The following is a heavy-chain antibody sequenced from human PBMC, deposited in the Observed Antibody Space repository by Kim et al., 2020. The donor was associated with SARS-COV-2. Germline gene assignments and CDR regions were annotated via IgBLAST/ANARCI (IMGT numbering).Heavy chain of an antibody. Sequence: SVKVSCKASGGTFSSYAISWVRQAPGQGLVWMGGIIPIFGTANYAQKFQGRVTITADKSTSTAYMELSSLRSEDTAVYYCARYYGDYDNWFDPWGQGTLVTVSS. CDR2: IIPIFGTA. V-gene: IGHV1-69*06. CDR1: GGTFSSYA. CDR3: ARYYGDYDNWFDP. D-gene: IGHD4-17*01. J-gene: IGHJ5*02.